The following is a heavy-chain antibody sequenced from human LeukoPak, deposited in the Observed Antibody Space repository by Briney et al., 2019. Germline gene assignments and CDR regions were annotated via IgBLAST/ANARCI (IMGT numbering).Heavy chain of an antibody. D-gene: IGHD4-17*01. CDR1: GGSFSGYY. Sequence: SETLSLTCAVYGGSFSGYYWSWIRQPPGKGLEWIGEINHSGSTNYNPSLKSRVTISVDTSMNQFSLKLSSVTAADTAVYYCARGPSFDDYGDYYYYGMDVWGQGTTVTVSS. V-gene: IGHV4-34*01. CDR3: ARGPSFDDYGDYYYYGMDV. J-gene: IGHJ6*02. CDR2: INHSGST.